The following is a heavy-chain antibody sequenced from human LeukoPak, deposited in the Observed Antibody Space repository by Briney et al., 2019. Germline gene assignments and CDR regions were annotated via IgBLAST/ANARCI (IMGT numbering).Heavy chain of an antibody. V-gene: IGHV3-43*02. CDR1: GFTFTGYS. D-gene: IGHD5-24*01. Sequence: GGSLRLSCAASGFTFTGYSMHWVRQAPGKGLEWVCFINGNGGSTYYADSLKGRFTISRDNSKNSLYTQMNRLRPDDTALYYCTKDIGGKYGYNSAPLYFDYWGQGTLVTVSS. J-gene: IGHJ4*02. CDR3: TKDIGGKYGYNSAPLYFDY. CDR2: INGNGGST.